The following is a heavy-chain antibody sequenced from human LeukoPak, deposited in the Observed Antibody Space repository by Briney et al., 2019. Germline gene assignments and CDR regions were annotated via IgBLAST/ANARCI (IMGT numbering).Heavy chain of an antibody. CDR2: INPSGGST. D-gene: IGHD3-3*01. CDR3: ARDREGVWYYDFWSGYSPYGMDV. CDR1: GGTFSNYA. V-gene: IGHV1-46*01. Sequence: ASVKVSCKASGGTFSNYAISWVRQAPGQGLEWMGIINPSGGSTSYAQKFQGRVTMTRDTSTSTVYMELSSLRSEDTAVYYCARDREGVWYYDFWSGYSPYGMDVWGQGTTVTVSS. J-gene: IGHJ6*02.